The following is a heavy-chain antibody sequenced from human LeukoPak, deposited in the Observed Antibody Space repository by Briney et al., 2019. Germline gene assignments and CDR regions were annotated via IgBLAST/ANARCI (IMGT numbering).Heavy chain of an antibody. Sequence: PSETLSLTCIVSGDSTSSYYWSWIRQPPGKGLEWIGCIYYSGTTKYNPSLKSRVTISVDASKNHFSLNLTSVTAADTAVYYCARDRSLGIIDYWGQGTLVTVSS. CDR3: ARDRSLGIIDY. V-gene: IGHV4-59*01. J-gene: IGHJ4*02. CDR2: IYYSGTT. CDR1: GDSTSSYY. D-gene: IGHD3-16*01.